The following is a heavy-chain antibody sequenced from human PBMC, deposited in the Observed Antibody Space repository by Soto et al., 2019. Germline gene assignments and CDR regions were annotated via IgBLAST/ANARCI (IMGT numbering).Heavy chain of an antibody. V-gene: IGHV1-3*01. J-gene: IGHJ5*02. D-gene: IGHD6-19*01. CDR2: INAGNGNT. Sequence: ASVKVSCKASGYTFTSYAMHWVRQAPGQRLEWMGWINAGNGNTNYAQKLQGRGTMTTDTSTSTAYMELRSLRSDDTAVYYCAREAVAGTVGDWFDPWGQGTLVTVSS. CDR3: AREAVAGTVGDWFDP. CDR1: GYTFTSYA.